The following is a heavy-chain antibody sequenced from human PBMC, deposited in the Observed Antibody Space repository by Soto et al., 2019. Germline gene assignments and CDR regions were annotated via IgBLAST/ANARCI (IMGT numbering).Heavy chain of an antibody. J-gene: IGHJ4*02. V-gene: IGHV4-4*02. CDR2: IYHSGST. D-gene: IGHD4-17*01. CDR1: SGSISSSNW. CDR3: ARAKVTKVYPYYFDY. Sequence: QVQLQDSGPGLVKPSGTLSLTCAVSSGSISSSNWWSGVRQPPGKGLEWIGEIYHSGSTNYNPSLKSRVTISVDKSKNQCSLKLSSVTAADTAVYYGARAKVTKVYPYYFDYWGQGTLVPVSS.